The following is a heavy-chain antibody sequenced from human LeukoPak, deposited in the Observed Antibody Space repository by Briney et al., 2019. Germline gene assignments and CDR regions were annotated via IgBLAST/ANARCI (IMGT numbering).Heavy chain of an antibody. CDR1: GFTFSTYS. Sequence: GGSLRLSCAASGFTFSTYSMSWVRQAPGMGLEWVSSITSSSSYIYYADSVKGRFAISRDDAKNSLYLQMSSLRAEDTAVYYCARDTGRYYYDSSGFYGHYFDYWGQGTLVTVSS. D-gene: IGHD3-22*01. J-gene: IGHJ4*02. CDR2: ITSSSSYI. CDR3: ARDTGRYYYDSSGFYGHYFDY. V-gene: IGHV3-21*01.